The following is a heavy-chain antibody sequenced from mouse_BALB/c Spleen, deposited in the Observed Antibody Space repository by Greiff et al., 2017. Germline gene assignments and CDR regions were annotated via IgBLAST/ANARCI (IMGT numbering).Heavy chain of an antibody. CDR1: GFTFSNYW. CDR3: THGYDGDFDY. Sequence: EVKVEESGGGLVQPGGSMKLSCVASGFTFSNYWMNWVRQSPEKGLEWVAEIRLKSNNYATHYAESVKGRFTISRDDSKSSVYLQMNNLRAEDTGIYYCTHGYDGDFDYWGQGTTLTVSS. D-gene: IGHD2-2*01. CDR2: IRLKSNNYAT. V-gene: IGHV6-6*02. J-gene: IGHJ2*01.